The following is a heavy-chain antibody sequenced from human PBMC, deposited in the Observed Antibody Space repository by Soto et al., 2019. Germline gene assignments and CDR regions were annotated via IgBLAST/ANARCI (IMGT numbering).Heavy chain of an antibody. CDR2: INPNTGKP. CDR1: GYNFNSHS. CDR3: ARDRAIGSVDY. Sequence: QVQLVQSGSESMQPGASVKVSCKGSGYNFNSHSINWLRQAPGQGLEWMGWINPNTGKPTYEQGFTGRFVFSVDTAVSPVYLQIFSPKADGSAVYFCARDRAIGSVDYWCQGILVTCSS. V-gene: IGHV7-4-1*01. D-gene: IGHD1-26*01. J-gene: IGHJ4*02.